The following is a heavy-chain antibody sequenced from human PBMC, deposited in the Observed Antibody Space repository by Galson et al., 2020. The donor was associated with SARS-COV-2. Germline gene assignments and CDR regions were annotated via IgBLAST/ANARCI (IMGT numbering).Heavy chain of an antibody. CDR3: ARVLSYYYGMDV. Sequence: SLKISCAASGFTFSIYGMHWVRQAPGKGLEWVAVIWYDGSNKYYADYVKGRFTISRDNSKNTLYLQMNSLRAEDTAVYYCARVLSYYYGMDVWGQGTTVTVSS. CDR1: GFTFSIYG. V-gene: IGHV3-33*01. D-gene: IGHD3-16*02. CDR2: IWYDGSNK. J-gene: IGHJ6*02.